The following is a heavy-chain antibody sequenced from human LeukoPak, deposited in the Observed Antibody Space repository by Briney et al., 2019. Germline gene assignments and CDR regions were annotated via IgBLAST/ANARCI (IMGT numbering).Heavy chain of an antibody. J-gene: IGHJ4*02. D-gene: IGHD4-17*01. Sequence: SGPALVKPTQTLTLTCTFSGFSLSTSGMRVSWIRQPPGKALEWLARIDWDDEKFYNTSLKTRLTISKDTSKNQVVLTMTNMDPVDTATYYCARIPTYGDYAYFDYWGQGTLVTVSS. CDR1: GFSLSTSGMR. CDR3: ARIPTYGDYAYFDY. CDR2: IDWDDEK. V-gene: IGHV2-70*04.